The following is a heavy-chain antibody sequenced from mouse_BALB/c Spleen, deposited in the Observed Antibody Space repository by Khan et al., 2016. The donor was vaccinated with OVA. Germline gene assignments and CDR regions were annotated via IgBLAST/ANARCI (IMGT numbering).Heavy chain of an antibody. CDR1: GFNIKDYY. CDR2: IDPENGNI. V-gene: IGHV14-1*02. Sequence: VQLKQSGAELVRPGALVKLSCKASGFNIKDYYLHWVKQRPEQGLEWIGWIDPENGNIVYDPKFQGKASITSDTSSNTAYLQLISLTSEDTSVYYWARSGYVAWFAYWGQGTLVTVSA. CDR3: ARSGYVAWFAY. D-gene: IGHD2-10*02. J-gene: IGHJ3*01.